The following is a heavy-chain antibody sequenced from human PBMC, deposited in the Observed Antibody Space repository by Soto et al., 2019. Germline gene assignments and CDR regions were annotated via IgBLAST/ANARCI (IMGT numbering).Heavy chain of an antibody. CDR2: ISYDGSNK. J-gene: IGHJ6*02. Sequence: QVQLVESGGGVVQPGRSLRLSCAASGFTFSSYAMHWVRQAPGKGLEWVAVISYDGSNKYYADSVKGRFTISRDNSKNTLYLQMNSLRAEDTAVYYCARGWAAAGDYYYYGMDVWGQGTTVTVSS. CDR3: ARGWAAAGDYYYYGMDV. D-gene: IGHD6-13*01. V-gene: IGHV3-30-3*01. CDR1: GFTFSSYA.